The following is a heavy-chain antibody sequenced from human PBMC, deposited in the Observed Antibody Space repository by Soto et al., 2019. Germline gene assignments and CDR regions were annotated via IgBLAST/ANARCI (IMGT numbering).Heavy chain of an antibody. J-gene: IGHJ4*02. D-gene: IGHD1-26*01. CDR1: GFPVTSDH. CDR2: IYSGGNT. Sequence: GGSLRLSCAASGFPVTSDHMSWVRQPPGQGLEWVSLIYSGGNTNYPDSVKGRFTISRDNSRNTVHLKMNSLRAEDRGVYYCARGGATEFDYWGQGT. CDR3: ARGGATEFDY. V-gene: IGHV3-66*01.